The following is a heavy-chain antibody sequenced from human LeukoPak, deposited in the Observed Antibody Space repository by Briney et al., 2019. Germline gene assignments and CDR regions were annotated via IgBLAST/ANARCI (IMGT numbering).Heavy chain of an antibody. CDR2: ISWNSGSI. J-gene: IGHJ4*02. CDR1: GFTFDDYA. V-gene: IGHV3-9*01. D-gene: IGHD3-10*01. CDR3: AKDAIAYGSGSYYYFDY. Sequence: GGSLRLSCAASGFTFDDYAMHWVQQAPGKGLEWVSGISWNSGSIGYADSVKGRFTISRDNAKNSLYLQMNSLRAEDTALYYCAKDAIAYGSGSYYYFDYWGQGTLVTVSS.